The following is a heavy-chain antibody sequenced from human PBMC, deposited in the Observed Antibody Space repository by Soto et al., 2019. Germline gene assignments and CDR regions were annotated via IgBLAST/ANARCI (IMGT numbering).Heavy chain of an antibody. J-gene: IGHJ6*02. D-gene: IGHD3-10*01. Sequence: TLSLTCTVSAGSIRRYYWSCIQQSPGKGLVCIGYIYYSGSTNYNPSLKSRVTISVDTSKNQFSLKLSSVTAADTAVYYCAREPGTGNPQGGSWYYYGMDVWGQGTTVTVSS. V-gene: IGHV4-59*01. CDR1: AGSIRRYY. CDR3: AREPGTGNPQGGSWYYYGMDV. CDR2: IYYSGST.